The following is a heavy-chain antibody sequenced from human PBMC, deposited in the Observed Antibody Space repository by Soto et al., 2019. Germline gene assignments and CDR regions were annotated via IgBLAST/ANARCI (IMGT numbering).Heavy chain of an antibody. CDR2: IKRKIDGETT. CDR3: ATLVRSIPSGSYANWFDP. V-gene: IGHV3-15*01. J-gene: IGHJ5*02. CDR1: GFTFNNVW. D-gene: IGHD3-10*01. Sequence: EVQLVESGGGLVRPGGSLRLSCAASGFTFNNVWMTWVRQVPGKGLEWVGRIKRKIDGETTDFAAPVRGRFSISRDDSINTLYLQLNSLQVEDTGVYYCATLVRSIPSGSYANWFDPWGQGTLVTVSS.